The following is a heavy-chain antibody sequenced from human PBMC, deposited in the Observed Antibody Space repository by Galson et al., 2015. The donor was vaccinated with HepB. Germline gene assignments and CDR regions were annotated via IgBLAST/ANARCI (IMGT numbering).Heavy chain of an antibody. CDR3: ARDRHVRYYYDSSGYPSAFDI. D-gene: IGHD3-22*01. V-gene: IGHV3-48*02. CDR2: ISSSSSTI. CDR1: GFTFSSYS. J-gene: IGHJ3*02. Sequence: SLRLSCAASGFTFSSYSMNWVRQAPGKGLEWVSYISSSSSTIYYADSVKGRFTISRDNAKNSLYLQMNSLRDEDTAVYYCARDRHVRYYYDSSGYPSAFDIWGQGTMVTVSS.